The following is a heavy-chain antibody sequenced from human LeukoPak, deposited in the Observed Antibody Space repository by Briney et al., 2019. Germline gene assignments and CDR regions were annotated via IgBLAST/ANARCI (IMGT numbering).Heavy chain of an antibody. J-gene: IGHJ4*03. Sequence: SETLSLTCTVSGGSISSSSYYWGWIRQPPGKGLEWTGSINYSGSTYYNPSLKSRVIISVDTPKNQFSLKVNSVTAADTAVYYCARTIFGVVRYFEYWGQETLVTVSS. CDR1: GGSISSSSYY. V-gene: IGHV4-39*01. D-gene: IGHD3-3*01. CDR2: INYSGST. CDR3: ARTIFGVVRYFEY.